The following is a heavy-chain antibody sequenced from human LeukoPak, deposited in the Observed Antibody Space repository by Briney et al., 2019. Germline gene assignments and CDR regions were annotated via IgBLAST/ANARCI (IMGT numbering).Heavy chain of an antibody. CDR3: ARRGDLGRAFDV. D-gene: IGHD2-21*02. CDR2: IYYTGST. V-gene: IGHV4-39*01. J-gene: IGHJ3*01. CDR1: GGSISSSTYY. Sequence: NTSETLSLTCTVSGGSISSSTYYWGWIRQPPGKGLDWIGSIYYTGSTYYNPSLKSRVTISVDTSKNQFSLKLSSVTAADTAVYYCARRGDLGRAFDVWGQGTMVTVSS.